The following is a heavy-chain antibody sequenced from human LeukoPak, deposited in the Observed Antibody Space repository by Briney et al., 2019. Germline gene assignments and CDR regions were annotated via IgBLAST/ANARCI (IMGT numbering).Heavy chain of an antibody. V-gene: IGHV3-48*04. CDR2: ISSSSSTI. D-gene: IGHD4-17*01. CDR1: GFTFSTYS. J-gene: IGHJ6*02. Sequence: PGGSLRLSCAASGFTFSTYSMNWVRQAPGKGLEWGSYISSSSSTIYYADSVKGRFTISRDNAKNSLYLQMNSLRAEDTAVYYCARDDYGDYRSIGNYYYGMDVWGQGTTVTVSS. CDR3: ARDDYGDYRSIGNYYYGMDV.